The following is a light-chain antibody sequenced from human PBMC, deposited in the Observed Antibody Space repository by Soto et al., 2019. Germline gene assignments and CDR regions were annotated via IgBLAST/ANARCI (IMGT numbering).Light chain of an antibody. Sequence: EIVMTQSPATLSVSPVERATLSCRASQSVSSNLAWFQQRPGQAPRLLIYGASTRATGVPARFSGSGSGTEFTLTISSLLSEDFTIYYCQHYNNWPLTFGGGTKVEIK. V-gene: IGKV3-15*01. CDR2: GAS. CDR3: QHYNNWPLT. CDR1: QSVSSN. J-gene: IGKJ4*01.